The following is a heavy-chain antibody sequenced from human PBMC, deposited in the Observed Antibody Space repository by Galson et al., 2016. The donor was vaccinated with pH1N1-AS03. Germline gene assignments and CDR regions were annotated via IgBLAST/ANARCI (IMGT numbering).Heavy chain of an antibody. CDR3: ARGRLSGGYYYGLDV. V-gene: IGHV4-30-4*08. Sequence: TLSLTCTVSGGSISSTDYFWNWIRQPPGKGLEWIGCISYSEKANYNPSLRTRLTVSVDTSKNQFSLKLSYVTAADTAVYYCARGRLSGGYYYGLDVWGQGSAVTVSS. J-gene: IGHJ6*02. CDR2: ISYSEKA. D-gene: IGHD2-15*01. CDR1: GGSISSTDYF.